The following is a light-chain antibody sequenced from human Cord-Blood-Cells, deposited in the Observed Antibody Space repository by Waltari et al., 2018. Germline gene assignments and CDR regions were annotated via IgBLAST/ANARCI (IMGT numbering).Light chain of an antibody. CDR2: DVR. V-gene: IGLV2-14*01. CDR3: SSYTSSSTYV. Sequence: QSALTQPASVSGSPGQSIPISCTGTSSDVGGYNYVSWYQQHPGNAPKLMIYDVRNRPSGVSNRFSGSKSGNTASLTISGLQAEDEADYYCSSYTSSSTYVFGTGTKVTVL. CDR1: SSDVGGYNY. J-gene: IGLJ1*01.